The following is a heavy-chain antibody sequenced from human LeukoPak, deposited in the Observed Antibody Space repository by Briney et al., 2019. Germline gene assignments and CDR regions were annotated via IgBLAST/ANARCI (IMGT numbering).Heavy chain of an antibody. D-gene: IGHD6-13*01. V-gene: IGHV4-59*01. J-gene: IGHJ5*02. CDR1: GASISSYY. Sequence: SEPLSLTCTVSGASISSYYWSWIRQPPGKGREWIGCIYDSGTTYYNPSLKSRVTISVDTSKNQFSLNVSSVTAADTAVYYCARGYSNSWYHGFDPWGQGTRVTVSS. CDR3: ARGYSNSWYHGFDP. CDR2: IYDSGTT.